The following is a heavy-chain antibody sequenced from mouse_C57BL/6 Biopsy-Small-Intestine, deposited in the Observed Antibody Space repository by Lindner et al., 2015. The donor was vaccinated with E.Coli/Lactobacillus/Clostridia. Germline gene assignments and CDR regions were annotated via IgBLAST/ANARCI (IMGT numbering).Heavy chain of an antibody. D-gene: IGHD2-12*01. J-gene: IGHJ3*01. Sequence: EVQLQESGAELVKPGASVKLSCTASGFNIKDHYIHWVKKRTDQGLEWIGRIDPEDGETTYAPKFQGEATITADTYSNSAYLQLSSLTSEDTAVYYCSRNEIYAAWFAYWGQGTLVTVSA. CDR1: GFNIKDHY. V-gene: IGHV14-2*01. CDR3: SRNEIYAAWFAY. CDR2: IDPEDGET.